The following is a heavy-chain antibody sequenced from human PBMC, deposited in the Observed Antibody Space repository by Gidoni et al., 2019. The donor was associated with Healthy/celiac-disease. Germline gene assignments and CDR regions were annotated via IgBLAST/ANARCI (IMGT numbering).Heavy chain of an antibody. J-gene: IGHJ4*02. CDR2: ISGSGGST. CDR3: AKSPRSYYDSSGPFDY. D-gene: IGHD3-22*01. V-gene: IGHV3-23*01. Sequence: EVQLLESGGGLVQPGGSLRLSCAASGFTFSSSAMRWVRQAPGKGLEWVSAISGSGGSTYYADSVKGRFTSSRDNSKNTLYLQMNSLRAEDTAVYYCAKSPRSYYDSSGPFDYWGQGTLVTVSS. CDR1: GFTFSSSA.